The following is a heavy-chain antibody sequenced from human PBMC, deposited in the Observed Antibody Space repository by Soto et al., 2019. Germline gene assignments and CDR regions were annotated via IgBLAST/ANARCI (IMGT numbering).Heavy chain of an antibody. J-gene: IGHJ5*02. D-gene: IGHD2-15*01. CDR2: IIPIFSTA. CDR3: AREPGYCSGGSCYWLGWFDP. V-gene: IGHV1-69*13. Sequence: SVKVSCKASGGTFSSYAISWVRQAPGQGREWMGGIIPIFSTANYAQKFQGRVTITADESTSTAYMELSSLRSEDTAVYYCAREPGYCSGGSCYWLGWFDPWGQGTLVTVSS. CDR1: GGTFSSYA.